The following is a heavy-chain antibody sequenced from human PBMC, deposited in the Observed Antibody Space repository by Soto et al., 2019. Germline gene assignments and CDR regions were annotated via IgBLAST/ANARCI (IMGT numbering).Heavy chain of an antibody. CDR3: ARDRHSSSSGYFEY. Sequence: QVQLVESGGGVVQPGRSLRLSCAASGFTFSSYGMHWVRQAPGKGLEWVAVIWYAGNDKYYADFVKGRFTISRDNAKNTVALQMNGLRAEDTAVYYCARDRHSSSSGYFEYWGQGTLGTVSS. D-gene: IGHD6-6*01. J-gene: IGHJ4*02. CDR2: IWYAGNDK. CDR1: GFTFSSYG. V-gene: IGHV3-33*01.